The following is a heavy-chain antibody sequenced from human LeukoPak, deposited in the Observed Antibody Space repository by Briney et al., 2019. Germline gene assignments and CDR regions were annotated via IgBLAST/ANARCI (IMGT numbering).Heavy chain of an antibody. CDR3: ARLVAAGEYYYYYGMDV. D-gene: IGHD6-13*01. CDR1: GYSFTSYW. Sequence: GESLKISCKGSGYSFTSYWIGWVRQMPGKGLEWMGITYPGDSDTRYSPSFQGQVTISADKSISTAYLQWSSLKASDTAMYYCARLVAAGEYYYYYGMDVWGQGTTVTVSS. V-gene: IGHV5-51*01. J-gene: IGHJ6*02. CDR2: TYPGDSDT.